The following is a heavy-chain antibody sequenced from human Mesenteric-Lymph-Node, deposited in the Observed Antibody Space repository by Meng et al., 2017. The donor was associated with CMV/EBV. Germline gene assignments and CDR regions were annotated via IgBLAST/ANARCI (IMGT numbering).Heavy chain of an antibody. D-gene: IGHD1-1*01. CDR3: ARDRSTTKLSPFDY. Sequence: ASVKVSCKASGGTFSSYAISWVRQAPGQGLEWMGWINTFNGDTNYAQEFQGRVTMTTDTSTSTGYMELGSLRSDDTAMYYCARDRSTTKLSPFDYWGQGTLVTVSS. CDR2: INTFNGDT. J-gene: IGHJ4*02. V-gene: IGHV1-18*01. CDR1: GGTFSSYA.